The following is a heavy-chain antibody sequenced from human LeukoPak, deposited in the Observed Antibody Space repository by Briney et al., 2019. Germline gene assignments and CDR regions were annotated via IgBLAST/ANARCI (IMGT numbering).Heavy chain of an antibody. V-gene: IGHV3-21*01. Sequence: GGSLRLSCAASGFTFSSYSMNWVRQAPGKGLEWVSSISSSSSYIYYADSVKGRFTISRDNAKNSLYLQMNSLRAEDTAVYYCARDQAGIAAAGNADYWGQGTLVTVSS. J-gene: IGHJ4*02. CDR3: ARDQAGIAAAGNADY. CDR2: ISSSSSYI. D-gene: IGHD6-13*01. CDR1: GFTFSSYS.